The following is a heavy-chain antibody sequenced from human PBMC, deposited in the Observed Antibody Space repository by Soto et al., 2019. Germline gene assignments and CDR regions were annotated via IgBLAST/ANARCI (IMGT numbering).Heavy chain of an antibody. CDR3: VRDLDGSGSYYTDY. J-gene: IGHJ4*02. Sequence: QVHLVQSGVEVKKPGASVKVSCKASGYTFINYGITWVRQAPGQGLEWMGWIRGHKGNTNYAQKSQGRVTMPTDTSTSTAYMELRSLRPDDTAVYYCVRDLDGSGSYYTDYWGPGTLVSVSS. CDR1: GYTFINYG. V-gene: IGHV1-18*01. D-gene: IGHD3-10*01. CDR2: IRGHKGNT.